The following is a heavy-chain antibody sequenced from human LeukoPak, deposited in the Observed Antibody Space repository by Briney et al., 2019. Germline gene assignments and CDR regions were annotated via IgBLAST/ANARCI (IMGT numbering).Heavy chain of an antibody. V-gene: IGHV4-34*01. CDR3: ARGGNSSGYMSPFDY. D-gene: IGHD3-22*01. Sequence: PSETLSLTCAVYGGSFSGYYWSWIRQPPGKGLEWIGEINHSGSTNYNPSLKSRVTISVDTSKNQFSLKLSSVTAADTAVYYCARGGNSSGYMSPFDYWGQGTLVTVSS. J-gene: IGHJ4*02. CDR1: GGSFSGYY. CDR2: INHSGST.